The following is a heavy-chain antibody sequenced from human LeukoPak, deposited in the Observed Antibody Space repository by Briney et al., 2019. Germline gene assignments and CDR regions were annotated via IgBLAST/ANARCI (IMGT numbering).Heavy chain of an antibody. Sequence: SVKASCKASGFPFTTYGISWVRQAPGQGLEWMGGIIPIFGTANYAQKVQGRVTITTDESTTTAYMELSSLRSEDTAVYYCARARSPSSGYLLRDHNWFDPWGQGTLVTVSS. CDR2: IIPIFGTA. CDR1: GFPFTTYG. V-gene: IGHV1-69*05. D-gene: IGHD3-22*01. J-gene: IGHJ5*02. CDR3: ARARSPSSGYLLRDHNWFDP.